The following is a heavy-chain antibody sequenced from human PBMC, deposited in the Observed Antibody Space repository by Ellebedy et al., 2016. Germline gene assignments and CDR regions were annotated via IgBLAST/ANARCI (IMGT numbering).Heavy chain of an antibody. CDR2: VYNTGST. V-gene: IGHV4-59*08. J-gene: IGHJ4*02. D-gene: IGHD3-16*01. CDR1: GGSISSDY. Sequence: GSLRLXXTVSGGSISSDYWTWIRQPSEKGLEWIGNVYNTGSTNYNPSLKGRVTISLDTSRNQFSLKLSSVAAADTALYYCARLSTLARSADWYYFDYWGQGTLVTVSS. CDR3: ARLSTLARSADWYYFDY.